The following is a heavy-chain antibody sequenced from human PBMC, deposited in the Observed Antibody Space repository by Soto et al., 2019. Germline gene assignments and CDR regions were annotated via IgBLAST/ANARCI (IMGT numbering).Heavy chain of an antibody. V-gene: IGHV3-72*01. CDR3: ARDTGGSYDF. D-gene: IGHD1-26*01. Sequence: EVQLVESGGGLVQPGGSLRLSCAASGFTFSDYYMDWVRQLPGKGLEWVGRTRNKANSYTTEYAPSVKGRFTISRHDPEDSMYLQMNSLKTEDTAVYYCARDTGGSYDFWGQGALVTVSS. CDR2: TRNKANSYTT. J-gene: IGHJ4*02. CDR1: GFTFSDYY.